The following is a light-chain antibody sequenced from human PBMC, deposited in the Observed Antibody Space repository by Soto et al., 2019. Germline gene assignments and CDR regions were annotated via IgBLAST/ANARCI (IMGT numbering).Light chain of an antibody. V-gene: IGKV3-15*01. Sequence: EIVLTQSPGTLSLSPGERATLSCRASQSVTNNQFAWFRQKPGQAPRLLIYGASVRATGVPARFSGSGSGTELTLTINSLQSEDYAVYFCQQYNNWPYTFGQGTKVDIK. CDR3: QQYNNWPYT. J-gene: IGKJ2*01. CDR2: GAS. CDR1: QSVTNN.